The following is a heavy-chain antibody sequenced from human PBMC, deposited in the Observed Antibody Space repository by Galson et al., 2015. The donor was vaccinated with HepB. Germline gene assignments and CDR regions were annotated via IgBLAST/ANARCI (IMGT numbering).Heavy chain of an antibody. Sequence: SLRLSCAASGFTFSTFAMHWVRQAPGKGLEWVAVISYDGRNKYYADSVKGRFIISRDNSKNTLYLQMNSLRTEDTALYFCSRGGVGFWSGPPHYWGQGTLVTVSS. CDR1: GFTFSTFA. V-gene: IGHV3-30*04. D-gene: IGHD3-3*01. J-gene: IGHJ4*02. CDR2: ISYDGRNK. CDR3: SRGGVGFWSGPPHY.